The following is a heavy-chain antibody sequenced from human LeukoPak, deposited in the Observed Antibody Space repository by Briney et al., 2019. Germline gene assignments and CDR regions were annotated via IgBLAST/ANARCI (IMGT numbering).Heavy chain of an antibody. J-gene: IGHJ4*02. D-gene: IGHD6-6*01. Sequence: GGSLRLSCAASGFTFSSYAMSWVRQAPGKGLEWVSAISGSGGSTYYADSVKGRFTISRDNSKNTLYLQMNSLRAEDTAVYYCGKDGEVSGSSPEDYYFDYWGQGTLVTVSS. CDR3: GKDGEVSGSSPEDYYFDY. CDR2: ISGSGGST. CDR1: GFTFSSYA. V-gene: IGHV3-23*01.